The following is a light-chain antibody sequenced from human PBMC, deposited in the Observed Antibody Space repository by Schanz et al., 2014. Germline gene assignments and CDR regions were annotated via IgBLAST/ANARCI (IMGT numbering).Light chain of an antibody. CDR2: WAS. CDR3: QQYGSSPPYT. V-gene: IGKV4-1*01. CDR1: QSILYNSNSKNY. Sequence: DIVLTQSPDSLAVSLGERATINCKSSQSILYNSNSKNYLAWYQQKPGQPPKLLIYWASTRESGVPDRFSGSGSGTDFTLTINRLEPEDSAVYYCQQYGSSPPYTFGQGTKLEIK. J-gene: IGKJ2*01.